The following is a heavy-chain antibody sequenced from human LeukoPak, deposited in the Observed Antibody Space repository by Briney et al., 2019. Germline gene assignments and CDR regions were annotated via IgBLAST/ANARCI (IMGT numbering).Heavy chain of an antibody. CDR1: GYTFNIYD. CDR2: MNPNSGNR. Sequence: ASVKVSCKTSGYTFNIYDINWVRQTTGQGLEWMGWMNPNSGNRGYAQKFEGRVTMTSDTSISTAYMELSSLRSEDTAVYYCVCGDFWNGDNWFDPWGQGTLVIVSS. D-gene: IGHD3-3*01. CDR3: VCGDFWNGDNWFDP. J-gene: IGHJ5*02. V-gene: IGHV1-8*01.